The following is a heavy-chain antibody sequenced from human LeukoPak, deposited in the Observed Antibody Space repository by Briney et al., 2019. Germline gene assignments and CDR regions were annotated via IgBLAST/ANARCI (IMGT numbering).Heavy chain of an antibody. J-gene: IGHJ4*02. D-gene: IGHD2-2*01. CDR2: ISGSGGST. CDR3: AKVTAVVVPAASTFDY. Sequence: GGSLRLSCAASGFTFSSYAMSWVRQAPGKGLEWVSAISGSGGSTYYADSVKGRFTISRDNSKNTLYLQMNSLRAEDTAVYYCAKVTAVVVPAASTFDYWGQGTLVTVSS. V-gene: IGHV3-23*01. CDR1: GFTFSSYA.